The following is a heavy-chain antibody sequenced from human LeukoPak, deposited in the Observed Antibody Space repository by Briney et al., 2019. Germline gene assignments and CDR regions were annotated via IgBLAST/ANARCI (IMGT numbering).Heavy chain of an antibody. D-gene: IGHD2-15*01. CDR1: GGTFSSYA. CDR2: IIPIFGTA. Sequence: SVKVSCKASGGTFSSYAISWARQAPGQGLEWMGGIIPIFGTANYAQKFQGRVTITADESTSTAYMELSSLRSEDTAVYYCAALDSGCSGGSCKALFFYYWGQGTLVTVSS. V-gene: IGHV1-69*01. CDR3: AALDSGCSGGSCKALFFYY. J-gene: IGHJ4*02.